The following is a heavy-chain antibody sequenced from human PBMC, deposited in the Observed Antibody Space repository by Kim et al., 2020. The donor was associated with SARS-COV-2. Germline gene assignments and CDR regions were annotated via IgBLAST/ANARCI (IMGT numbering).Heavy chain of an antibody. CDR1: GGSISSSNW. V-gene: IGHV4-4*02. D-gene: IGHD3-9*01. CDR3: ARDVILTGYTYYSGYGMDV. J-gene: IGHJ6*02. CDR2: IYHSGST. Sequence: SETLSLTCAVSGGSISSSNWWSWVRQPPGKGLEWIGEIYHSGSTNYNPSLKSQGTISVDKSTNQFSLKLSSVTAADTAVYYCARDVILTGYTYYSGYGMDVWGQGTTVTVS.